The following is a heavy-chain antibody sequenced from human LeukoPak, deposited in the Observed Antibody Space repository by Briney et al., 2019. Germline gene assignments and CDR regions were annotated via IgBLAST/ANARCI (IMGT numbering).Heavy chain of an antibody. CDR2: IYYSGST. V-gene: IGHV4-31*03. Sequence: SETLSLTCTVSGGSISSGGYYWSWIRQHPGKGLEWIGYIYYSGSTYYNPSLKSRVTISVDTSKNQFSLKLSSVTAADTGVYYCARTWELLTFDYWGQGTLVTVSS. J-gene: IGHJ4*02. CDR1: GGSISSGGYY. CDR3: ARTWELLTFDY. D-gene: IGHD1-26*01.